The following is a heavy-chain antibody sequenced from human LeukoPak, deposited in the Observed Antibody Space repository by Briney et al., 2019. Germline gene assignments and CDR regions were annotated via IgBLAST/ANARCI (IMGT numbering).Heavy chain of an antibody. CDR2: IKRKTDGGTT. CDR3: TTYLLDLCY. V-gene: IGHV3-15*01. J-gene: IGHJ4*02. CDR1: GFTFSNAL. D-gene: IGHD1-7*01. Sequence: GGSLRLSCAASGFTFSNALLSWVRQAPGKGLEWVGRIKRKTDGGTTDYAAPVKGRFTISRDDSKNTLYLQMNSLKTEDTAVYYRTTYLLDLCYWGQRTLVTVSS.